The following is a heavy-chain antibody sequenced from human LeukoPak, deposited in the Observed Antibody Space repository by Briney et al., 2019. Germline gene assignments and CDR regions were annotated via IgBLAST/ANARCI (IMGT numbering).Heavy chain of an antibody. CDR3: ARTYYDYVWGSYGFDY. CDR1: GYTFTSYY. D-gene: IGHD3-16*01. V-gene: IGHV1-46*01. Sequence: VASVKLSCKASGYTFTSYYMHWVRQAPGQGLEWMGIINPSGGSTSYAQKFQGRVTMTRDTSISTAYMELSRLRSDDTAVYYCARTYYDYVWGSYGFDYWGQGTLVTVSS. J-gene: IGHJ4*02. CDR2: INPSGGST.